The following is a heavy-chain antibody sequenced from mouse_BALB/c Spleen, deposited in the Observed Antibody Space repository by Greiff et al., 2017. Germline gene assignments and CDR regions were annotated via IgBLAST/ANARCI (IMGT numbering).Heavy chain of an antibody. D-gene: IGHD1-1*01. CDR2: ISSGGGST. CDR3: ARRGTTVAFCYFDV. J-gene: IGHJ1*01. CDR1: GFAFSSYD. V-gene: IGHV5-12-1*01. Sequence: EVQVVESGGGLVKPGGSLKLSCAASGFAFSSYDMSWVRQTPEKRLEWVAYISSGGGSTYYPDTVKGRFTISRDNAKNTLYLQMSSLKSEDTAMYYCARRGTTVAFCYFDVWGAGTTVTVSS.